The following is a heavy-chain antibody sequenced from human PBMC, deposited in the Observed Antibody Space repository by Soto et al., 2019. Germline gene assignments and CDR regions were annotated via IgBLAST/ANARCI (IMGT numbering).Heavy chain of an antibody. CDR1: GGTFSSYA. D-gene: IGHD6-6*01. CDR2: IIPIFGTA. J-gene: IGHJ5*02. V-gene: IGHV1-69*13. CDR3: ARGHSSSRDNWFDP. Sequence: SVKVSCKASGGTFSSYAISWVRQAPGQGLEWMGGIIPIFGTANYAQKFQGRVTITADESTSTAYMELSSLSSEDTAVYYCARGHSSSRDNWFDPWGQGTLVTVSS.